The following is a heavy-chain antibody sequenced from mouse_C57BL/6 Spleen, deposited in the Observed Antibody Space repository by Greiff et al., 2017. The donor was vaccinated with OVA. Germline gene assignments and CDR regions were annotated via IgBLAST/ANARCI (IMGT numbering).Heavy chain of an antibody. CDR2: ISSGSSTI. V-gene: IGHV5-17*01. CDR1: GFTFSDYG. Sequence: EVMLVESGGGLVKPGGSLKLSCAASGFTFSDYGMNWVRQAPEKGLEWVAYISSGSSTIYYADTVKGRFTISRDSAKNTQFLQMTSLRSEDTAMYYCARRYSIYFDYWGQGTTLTVSS. D-gene: IGHD2-5*01. CDR3: ARRYSIYFDY. J-gene: IGHJ2*01.